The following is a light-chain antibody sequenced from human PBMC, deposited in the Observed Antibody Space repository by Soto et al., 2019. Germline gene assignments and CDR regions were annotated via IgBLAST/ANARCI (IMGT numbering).Light chain of an antibody. CDR3: SSYSDINNFGV. CDR2: EVT. CDR1: SSDIGGYFY. Sequence: QSALTQPPTASGSPGQSVTISCAGTSSDIGGYFYVSWYQQHPGKAPKLIISEVTKRPAGVPDRFSGSKSGNTASLTVSGLQAEDEADYYCSSYSDINNFGVFGGGTKLTVL. J-gene: IGLJ3*02. V-gene: IGLV2-8*01.